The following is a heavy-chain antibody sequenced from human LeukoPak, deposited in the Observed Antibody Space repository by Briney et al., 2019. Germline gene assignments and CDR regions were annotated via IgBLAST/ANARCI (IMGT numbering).Heavy chain of an antibody. J-gene: IGHJ4*02. V-gene: IGHV1-69*05. CDR1: GGTFSSYA. CDR2: IIPIFGTA. CDR3: ARASDCSGGSCPISY. Sequence: GASVKVSCKASGGTFSSYAISWARQAPGQGLEWMGRIIPIFGTANYAQKFQGRVTITTDESTSTAYMELSSLRSEDTAVYYCARASDCSGGSCPISYWGQGTLVTVSS. D-gene: IGHD2-15*01.